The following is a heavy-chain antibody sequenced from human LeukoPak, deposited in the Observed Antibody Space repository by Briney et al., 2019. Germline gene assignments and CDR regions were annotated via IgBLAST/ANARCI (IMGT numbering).Heavy chain of an antibody. CDR1: GFTFSSYE. J-gene: IGHJ3*02. Sequence: PGGSLRLSCAASGFTFSSYEMNWVRQAPGKGLEWVSYISSSGSTIYYADSVKGRFTISRDNAKNSLYLQMNSLRAEDTAVYYCARVSQLSTMIVVVIGAFDIWGQGTMVTVSS. CDR2: ISSSGSTI. V-gene: IGHV3-48*03. CDR3: ARVSQLSTMIVVVIGAFDI. D-gene: IGHD3-22*01.